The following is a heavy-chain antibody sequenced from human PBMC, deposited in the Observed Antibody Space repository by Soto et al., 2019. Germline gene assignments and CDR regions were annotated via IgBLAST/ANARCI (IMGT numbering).Heavy chain of an antibody. CDR3: ARDGRTYYDFWSGYYRANGGYGMDV. Sequence: SETLSLTCTVSGGSISSGGYYWSWIRQHPGKGLEWIGYIYYSGSTYYNPSLKSRVTISVDTSKNQFSLKLSSVTAADTAVYYCARDGRTYYDFWSGYYRANGGYGMDVWGQGTTVTAP. D-gene: IGHD3-3*01. V-gene: IGHV4-31*03. CDR2: IYYSGST. J-gene: IGHJ6*02. CDR1: GGSISSGGYY.